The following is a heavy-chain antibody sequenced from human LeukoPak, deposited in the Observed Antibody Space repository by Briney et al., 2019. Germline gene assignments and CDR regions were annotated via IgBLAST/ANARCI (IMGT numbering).Heavy chain of an antibody. Sequence: GGSLRLSCVTSGFSFNNYWMHWVRQVAGKGPVWLSHINTDGSITSYADSVKGRFTISRDNAKNSLYLQMNSLRAEDTAVYYCAELGITMIGGVWGKGTTVTISS. D-gene: IGHD3-10*02. V-gene: IGHV3-74*01. CDR2: INTDGSIT. CDR3: AELGITMIGGV. CDR1: GFSFNNYW. J-gene: IGHJ6*04.